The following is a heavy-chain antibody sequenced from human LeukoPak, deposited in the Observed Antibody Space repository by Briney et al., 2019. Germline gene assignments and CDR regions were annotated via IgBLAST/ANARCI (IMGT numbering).Heavy chain of an antibody. J-gene: IGHJ4*02. CDR2: ISTNNGNT. CDR1: GYTFINYG. Sequence: GASVKVCCKASGYTFINYGISWVRQAPGQGLEWMGWISTNNGNTNSAQKFQGRVTTTTDTSTSTAHMELRSLRSDDTAVYYCALIEEYYDFLTGYRYFDYWGQGTLVTVSS. V-gene: IGHV1-18*04. D-gene: IGHD3-9*01. CDR3: ALIEEYYDFLTGYRYFDY.